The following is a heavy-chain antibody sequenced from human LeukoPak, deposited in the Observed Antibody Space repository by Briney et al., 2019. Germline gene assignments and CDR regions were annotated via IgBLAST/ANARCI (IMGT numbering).Heavy chain of an antibody. CDR1: GFTLSSYE. Sequence: KPGGSLRLSCTASGFTLSSYEMSWIRQAPGKGLEWVSSISSSSSYIYYADSVKGRFTISRDNAKNSLYLQMNSLRAEDTAVYYCAELGITMIGGVWGKGTTVTISS. CDR3: AELGITMIGGV. CDR2: ISSSSSYI. D-gene: IGHD3-10*02. J-gene: IGHJ6*04. V-gene: IGHV3-21*01.